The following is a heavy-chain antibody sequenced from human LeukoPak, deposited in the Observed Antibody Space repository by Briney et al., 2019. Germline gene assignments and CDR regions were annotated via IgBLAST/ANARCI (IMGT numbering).Heavy chain of an antibody. CDR3: ARDRQLAAADYYFDY. V-gene: IGHV3-30*04. CDR1: GFTFSGYP. Sequence: GGSLRLSCAASGFTFSGYPLHWVRQAPGKGLEWVAALSSGGKDKHYADSVKGRFTVSRDNSKNTLFLQMNSLRPEDTGIYYCARDRQLAAADYYFDYWGQGTLVTVSS. D-gene: IGHD6-13*01. CDR2: LSSGGKDK. J-gene: IGHJ4*02.